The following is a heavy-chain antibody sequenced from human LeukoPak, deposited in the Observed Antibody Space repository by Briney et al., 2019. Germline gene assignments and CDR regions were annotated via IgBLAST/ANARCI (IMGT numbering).Heavy chain of an antibody. CDR1: GGSISSDY. V-gene: IGHV4-59*01. J-gene: IGHJ4*02. D-gene: IGHD1-26*01. CDR2: IYYSGST. CDR3: ARGEWDLLFDY. Sequence: SETLSLTCTVSGGSISSDYWSWIRQPPGEGLEWIGYIYYSGSTNYNPSLKSRVTISVDTSKNQFSLKLRSVSVADTAVYYCARGEWDLLFDYWGQGTLVTVSS.